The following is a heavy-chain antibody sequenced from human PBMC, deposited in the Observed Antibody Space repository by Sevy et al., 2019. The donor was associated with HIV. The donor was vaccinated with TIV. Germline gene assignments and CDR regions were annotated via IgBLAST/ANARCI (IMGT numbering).Heavy chain of an antibody. J-gene: IGHJ4*01. CDR1: GFSFSSSS. D-gene: IGHD1-26*01. Sequence: GGSLRLSCAASGFSFSSSSMNWLRQAPGKGLEWLAYITRDGKTKYYAAFVKGRLTISRDNAQNSLFLQLNSLRDDDTAVYYCARDYSGSYYRFDLWGHGTLVTVSS. CDR2: ITRDGKTK. CDR3: ARDYSGSYYRFDL. V-gene: IGHV3-48*02.